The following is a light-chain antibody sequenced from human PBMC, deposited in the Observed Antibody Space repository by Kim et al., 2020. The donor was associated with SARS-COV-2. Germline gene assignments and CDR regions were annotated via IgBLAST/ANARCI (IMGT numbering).Light chain of an antibody. Sequence: SASVGDRVTITCRASQSINSWLAWYQQQPGTAPKLLIYDASSLRSGVPPRFSGRVSGTVFTLNNSSLQPDDFATYFCQQYQSYPYTFGQGTKLEI. J-gene: IGKJ2*01. CDR2: DAS. V-gene: IGKV1-5*01. CDR3: QQYQSYPYT. CDR1: QSINSW.